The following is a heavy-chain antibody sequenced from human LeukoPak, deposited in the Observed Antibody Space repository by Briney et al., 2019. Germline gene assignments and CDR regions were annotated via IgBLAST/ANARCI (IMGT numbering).Heavy chain of an antibody. D-gene: IGHD4-23*01. CDR3: AREVADYGGYYYYHYMDV. Sequence: SETLSLTCTVSGGSISSYYWSWIRQPPGKGPEWIGYIYYSGSTNYNPSLKSRVTISLDTSKNQFSLKLSSVTAADTAVYYCAREVADYGGYYYYHYMDVWGKGTTVTISS. CDR2: IYYSGST. V-gene: IGHV4-59*01. J-gene: IGHJ6*03. CDR1: GGSISSYY.